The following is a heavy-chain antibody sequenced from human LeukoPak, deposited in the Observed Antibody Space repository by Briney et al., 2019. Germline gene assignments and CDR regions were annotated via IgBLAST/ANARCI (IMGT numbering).Heavy chain of an antibody. V-gene: IGHV3-30*04. CDR3: VRDPTAVSNQPQYSFDS. D-gene: IGHD4-17*01. CDR1: GFTFSSYA. Sequence: PGGSLRLSCEAFGFTFSSYAMHWVRQAPGKGLEWVAVISYSGGAQKFYADSVNGRFTISRDNSKNTLFLQMDSLRHDDTAVYYCVRDPTAVSNQPQYSFDSWGQGTLVIVSS. CDR2: ISYSGGAQK. J-gene: IGHJ4*02.